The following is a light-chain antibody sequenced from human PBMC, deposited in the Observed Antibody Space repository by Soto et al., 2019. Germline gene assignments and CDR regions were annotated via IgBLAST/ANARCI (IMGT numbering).Light chain of an antibody. J-gene: IGKJ3*01. CDR1: QSVSSN. Sequence: EIVMTQSPATLSVSPGERATLSCRASQSVSSNLAWYQQKTGQAPRLLIYGASTRATGIPARFSGSGSGTEFTLTISSLQSEDFAVYYCQQYNNWLFTFGPGTKLDIK. CDR3: QQYNNWLFT. V-gene: IGKV3-15*01. CDR2: GAS.